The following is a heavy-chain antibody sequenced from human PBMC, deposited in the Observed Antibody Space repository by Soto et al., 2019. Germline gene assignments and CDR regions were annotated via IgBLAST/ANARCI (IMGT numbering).Heavy chain of an antibody. V-gene: IGHV1-3*05. J-gene: IGHJ4*02. D-gene: IGHD2-15*01. Sequence: QVQLVQSGAEEKKPGASVKVSCKASGYTFTIYAMHWVRQAPGQRLEWMGWINAGNGNTKYSQQFQGRVTITRDTSASPAYMALSSLSSEYTAVYYCARANYCSGGSCYSDLDSWGQGTLVTFAS. CDR3: ARANYCSGGSCYSDLDS. CDR1: GYTFTIYA. CDR2: INAGNGNT.